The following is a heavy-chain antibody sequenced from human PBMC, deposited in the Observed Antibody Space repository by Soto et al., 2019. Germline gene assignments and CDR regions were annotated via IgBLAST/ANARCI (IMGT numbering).Heavy chain of an antibody. J-gene: IGHJ6*02. CDR3: ARVRFGEWGYAMDV. V-gene: IGHV3-11*01. Sequence: QVQLVESGGGLVKPGGSLRLSCAASGLTFSDCYMNLIRQAPGKGLEWVSYISSSGSSINYAGSVKGRFTISRDNAKNSLYLQMNSLRAEDTAMYYCARVRFGEWGYAMDVWGQGTTVTVSS. D-gene: IGHD3-10*01. CDR2: ISSSGSSI. CDR1: GLTFSDCY.